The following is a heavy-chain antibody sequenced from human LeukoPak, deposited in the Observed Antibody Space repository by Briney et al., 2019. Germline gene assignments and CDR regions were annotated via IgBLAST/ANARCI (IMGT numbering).Heavy chain of an antibody. Sequence: GGSLRLSCAASGFTFSSFPMSWVCQAPGKGLEWVSVISGGGVSTYYADSVRGRFTISRDNAKNSLYLQMNSLRAEDTAVYYCAELGITMIGGVWGKGTTVTISS. J-gene: IGHJ6*04. V-gene: IGHV3-23*01. CDR2: ISGGGVST. CDR1: GFTFSSFP. CDR3: AELGITMIGGV. D-gene: IGHD3-10*02.